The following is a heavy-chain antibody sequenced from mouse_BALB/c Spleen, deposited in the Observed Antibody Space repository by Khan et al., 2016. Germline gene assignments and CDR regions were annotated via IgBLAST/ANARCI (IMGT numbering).Heavy chain of an antibody. CDR1: GYTFTNYG. CDR3: ARRSYFGNCDY. J-gene: IGHJ2*01. Sequence: QIQLVQSGPELKKPGETVKISCKTSGYTFTNYGMNWVKQAPGKGLKWMGWINTNTGEPTYAEEFKGRFAFSLEASASTAYLQINTLKTEDTATYSWARRSYFGNCDYWGQGTTLTVSS. V-gene: IGHV9-3*02. CDR2: INTNTGEP. D-gene: IGHD2-1*01.